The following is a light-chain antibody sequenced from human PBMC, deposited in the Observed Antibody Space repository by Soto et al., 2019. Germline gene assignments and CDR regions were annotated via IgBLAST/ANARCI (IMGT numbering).Light chain of an antibody. J-gene: IGKJ3*01. CDR1: QSVSSN. CDR3: QHYNNWPPG. CDR2: GAS. V-gene: IGKV3-15*01. Sequence: EIVMTQSPATLSVYPGERATLSCRASQSVSSNLAWYQQKPGQAPRLLIYGASTRATGIPARFSGSGSGTEFTLTISSLQSEDFSFYYCQHYNNWPPGFGPGTKVDIK.